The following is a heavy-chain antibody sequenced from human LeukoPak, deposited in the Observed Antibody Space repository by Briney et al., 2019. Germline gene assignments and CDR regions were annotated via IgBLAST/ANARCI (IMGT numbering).Heavy chain of an antibody. CDR2: IYYSGST. CDR3: ARVSLGYYDSSGSYYLDY. CDR1: GGSISSYY. J-gene: IGHJ4*02. V-gene: IGHV4-59*01. Sequence: NTSETLSLTCAVYGGSISSYYWSWIRQPPGKGLEWIGYIYYSGSTNYNPSLKSRVTISVDTSKKQFSLKLSSVTAADTAVYYCARVSLGYYDSSGSYYLDYWGQGTLVTVSS. D-gene: IGHD3-22*01.